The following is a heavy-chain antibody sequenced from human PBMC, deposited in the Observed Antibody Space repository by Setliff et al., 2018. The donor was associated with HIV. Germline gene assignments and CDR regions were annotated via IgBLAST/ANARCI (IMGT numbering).Heavy chain of an antibody. D-gene: IGHD5-12*01. CDR2: IHYSRST. J-gene: IGHJ3*02. CDR1: GGSISSGDYY. Sequence: SETLSLTCTVSGGSISSGDYYWTWIRQPPGKGLEWIGYIHYSRSTYFNPSLKTRVDLSVDTSKKQFSLNLRSVTAADTGVYYCARLFQWMSFSFDIWGQGTMVTVS. CDR3: ARLFQWMSFSFDI. V-gene: IGHV4-30-4*08.